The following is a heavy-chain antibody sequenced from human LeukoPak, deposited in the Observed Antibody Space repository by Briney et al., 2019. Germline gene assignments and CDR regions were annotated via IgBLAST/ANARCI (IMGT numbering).Heavy chain of an antibody. J-gene: IGHJ6*02. CDR3: ARANTGYYYGSGRGMDV. V-gene: IGHV4-61*01. CDR2: IYYSGST. CDR1: GGSFSSGSYY. Sequence: PSETLSLTCTVSGGSFSSGSYYWSWIRQPPGKGLEWLGYIYYSGSTNDNPSLKSRVTMSVDTSKNQFSLKLSSVTAADTAVYYCARANTGYYYGSGRGMDVWGQGTTVTVSS. D-gene: IGHD3-10*01.